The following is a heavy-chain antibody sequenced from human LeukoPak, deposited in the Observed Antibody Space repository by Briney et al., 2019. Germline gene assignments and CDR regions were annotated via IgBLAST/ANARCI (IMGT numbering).Heavy chain of an antibody. CDR2: INPKSGGT. J-gene: IGHJ4*02. Sequence: GASVKVSCKASGYTFTGYYMHWVRQAPGQGLEWMGRINPKSGGTNYAQKFHGRVTMTTDTSTSTAYMELSRLRSDDTAVYYCAWSGSYLGFDYWGQGTLVTVSS. V-gene: IGHV1-2*06. CDR3: AWSGSYLGFDY. D-gene: IGHD1-26*01. CDR1: GYTFTGYY.